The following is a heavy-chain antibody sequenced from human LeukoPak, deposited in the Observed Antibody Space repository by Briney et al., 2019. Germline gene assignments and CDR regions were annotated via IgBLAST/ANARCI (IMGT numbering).Heavy chain of an antibody. J-gene: IGHJ4*02. CDR1: GGSITSGGFC. CDR3: ARDGAVSGYSFDY. Sequence: PSETLSLTCTVSGGSITSGGFCWSWIRQHPGKGLEWIGHIYYSGNTYYNPSLKSRVLMSVDTSKNQFSLKLSSVTAADTAVYYCARDGAVSGYSFDYWGQGFLVTVSS. V-gene: IGHV4-31*03. CDR2: IYYSGNT. D-gene: IGHD3-22*01.